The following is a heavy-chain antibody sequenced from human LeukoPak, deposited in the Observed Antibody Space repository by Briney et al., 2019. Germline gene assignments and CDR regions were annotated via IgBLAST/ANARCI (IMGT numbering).Heavy chain of an antibody. CDR3: ARELNRIAAAGRDAFDI. CDR2: IYHSGST. V-gene: IGHV4-59*12. J-gene: IGHJ3*02. CDR1: GGSLTNYY. Sequence: SETLSLTCTVSGGSLTNYYWSWIRQPPGKGLEWIGYIYHSGSTYYNPSLKSRVTISVDRSKNQFSLKLSSVTAADTAVYYCARELNRIAAAGRDAFDIWGQGTMVTVSS. D-gene: IGHD6-13*01.